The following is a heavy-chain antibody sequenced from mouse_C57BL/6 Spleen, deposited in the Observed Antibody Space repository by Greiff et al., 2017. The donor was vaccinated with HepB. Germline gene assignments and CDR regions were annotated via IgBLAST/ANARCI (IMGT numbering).Heavy chain of an antibody. V-gene: IGHV1-50*01. J-gene: IGHJ2*01. CDR2: IDPSDSYT. CDR3: ASRSPYFDY. Sequence: QVQLQQPGAELVKPGASVTLSCKASGYTFTSYWMQWVKQRPGQGLEWIGEIDPSDSYTNYNQKFKGKATLTVDTSSSTAYMQLSSLTSEDSAVYYCASRSPYFDYWGQGTTLTVSS. CDR1: GYTFTSYW.